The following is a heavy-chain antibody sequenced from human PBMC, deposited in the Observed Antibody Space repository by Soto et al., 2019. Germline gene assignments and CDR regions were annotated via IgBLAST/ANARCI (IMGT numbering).Heavy chain of an antibody. J-gene: IGHJ4*02. D-gene: IGHD6-19*01. CDR3: ARHGYTSGRTYFDY. V-gene: IGHV4-39*01. CDR2: IYDRGST. CDR1: GGSIGSSSYY. Sequence: SETLSLTCXVSGGSIGSSSYYWGWIRQPPGKGLEWIGSIYDRGSTYSNPSLKSRLTTSLDTSKNQFSLKLTSVTAADTAVYYCARHGYTSGRTYFDYWGQGTLVTVSS.